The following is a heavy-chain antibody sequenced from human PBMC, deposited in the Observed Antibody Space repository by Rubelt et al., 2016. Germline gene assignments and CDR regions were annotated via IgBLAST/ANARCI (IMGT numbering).Heavy chain of an antibody. CDR1: GGSIIPYC. Sequence: QVQLQESGPGLVKPSETLSLTCTVSGGSIIPYCWSWIRQPPGKGLEWIGYILYTGTTDYNPSLKDRVTISVDTSKNQFSLKLSSVTAADTAVEYCARAPLYGSGTYGPYDYWGQGTLVTVSS. V-gene: IGHV4-59*12. D-gene: IGHD3-10*01. CDR2: ILYTGTT. J-gene: IGHJ4*02. CDR3: ARAPLYGSGTYGPYDY.